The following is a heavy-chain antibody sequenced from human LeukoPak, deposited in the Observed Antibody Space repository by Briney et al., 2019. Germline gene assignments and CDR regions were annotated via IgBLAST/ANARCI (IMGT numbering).Heavy chain of an antibody. CDR1: GYTFTDYY. CDR3: ARDLVRGVIDFDY. Sequence: GASVKVSCKASGYTFTDYYIHWVRQAPGQGLEWMGWINPDSGVTNFAQKFQGRVTMTGDTSISTAYMELSRLSSDDTAVYYCARDLVRGVIDFDYWGQGTLVTVSS. CDR2: INPDSGVT. V-gene: IGHV1-2*02. D-gene: IGHD3-10*01. J-gene: IGHJ4*02.